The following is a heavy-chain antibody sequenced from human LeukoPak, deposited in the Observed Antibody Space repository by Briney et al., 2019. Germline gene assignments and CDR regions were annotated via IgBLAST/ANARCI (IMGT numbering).Heavy chain of an antibody. CDR3: AKDLDEYSSSSYFDY. CDR1: GFTFSSYG. D-gene: IGHD6-6*01. CDR2: ISYDGSNK. V-gene: IGHV3-30*18. Sequence: GGSLRLSCAASGFTFSSYGMPWVRQAPGKGLEWVAVISYDGSNKYYADSVKGRFTISRDNSKNTLYLQMNSLRAEDTAVYYCAKDLDEYSSSSYFDYWGQGTLVTVSS. J-gene: IGHJ4*02.